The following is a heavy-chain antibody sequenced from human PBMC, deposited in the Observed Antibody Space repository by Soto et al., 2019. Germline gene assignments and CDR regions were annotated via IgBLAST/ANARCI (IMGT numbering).Heavy chain of an antibody. Sequence: EVQLVESGGGLVQPGGSLRLSCAASGFTFSSYDMHWVRQATGKGLEWVSAIGTAGDTYYPGSVKGRFTISRENAKNSLYLQMNSLRAGDTTVYYCARDGVYGSLSYWGQGTLVTVSS. CDR1: GFTFSSYD. J-gene: IGHJ4*02. V-gene: IGHV3-13*01. D-gene: IGHD2-8*01. CDR2: IGTAGDT. CDR3: ARDGVYGSLSY.